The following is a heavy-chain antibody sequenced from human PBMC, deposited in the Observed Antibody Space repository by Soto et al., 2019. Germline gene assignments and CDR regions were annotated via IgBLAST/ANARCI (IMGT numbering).Heavy chain of an antibody. CDR1: GFTFSDSN. CDR3: IAIPPTSVTSGGWVDP. CDR2: VRSKASGYTT. V-gene: IGHV3-73*01. D-gene: IGHD4-17*01. J-gene: IGHJ5*02. Sequence: EVQLVESGGGLVQPGGSLKLSCVASGFTFSDSNIHWARQASGKGLEWVGRVRSKASGYTTAYAASVKGRFTISRDDLKNTAYLQMNSLQIEDTAVYYCIAIPPTSVTSGGWVDPWGQGTLVTVSS.